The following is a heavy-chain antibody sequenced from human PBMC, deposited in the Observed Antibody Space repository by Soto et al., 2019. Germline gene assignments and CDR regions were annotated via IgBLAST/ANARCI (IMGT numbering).Heavy chain of an antibody. V-gene: IGHV1-24*01. Sequence: ASVKVSRKVSGYTLTELSMHWVLQAPGKGLEWMGGFDPEDGETIYAQKFQGRVTMTEDTSTDTAYMELSSLRSEDTAVYYCATDIQQWPKIDYWGQGTLVTVSS. D-gene: IGHD6-19*01. J-gene: IGHJ4*02. CDR3: ATDIQQWPKIDY. CDR1: GYTLTELS. CDR2: FDPEDGET.